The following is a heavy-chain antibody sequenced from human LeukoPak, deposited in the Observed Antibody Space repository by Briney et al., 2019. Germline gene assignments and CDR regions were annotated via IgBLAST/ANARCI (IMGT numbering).Heavy chain of an antibody. CDR3: ARSSFTSGYYYHMDV. CDR1: AYSISSGYY. D-gene: IGHD2-8*01. V-gene: IGHV4-38-2*01. CDR2: IYHSGTT. J-gene: IGHJ6*03. Sequence: KPSETLSLPCAVSAYSISSGYYWGWIRQPPGRGLEWIGSIYHSGTTYYNPSLKTRVTISLDTSKNQFSLKLSSVTDADTAVYYCARSSFTSGYYYHMDVWGKGTTVTVSS.